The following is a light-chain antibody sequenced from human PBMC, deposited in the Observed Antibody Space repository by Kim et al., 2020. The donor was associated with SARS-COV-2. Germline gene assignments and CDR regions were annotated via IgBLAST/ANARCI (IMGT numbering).Light chain of an antibody. V-gene: IGLV3-19*01. Sequence: SSELTHDPAVSVALGQTVRITCQGDSLRSYYASWYQQKPGQAPILVIYAKNNRPSGIPDRFSGSSSGNTASLTITGTQAEDEADYYCNSRDSSGNHVVFGGGTKLTVL. CDR1: SLRSYY. J-gene: IGLJ2*01. CDR3: NSRDSSGNHVV. CDR2: AKN.